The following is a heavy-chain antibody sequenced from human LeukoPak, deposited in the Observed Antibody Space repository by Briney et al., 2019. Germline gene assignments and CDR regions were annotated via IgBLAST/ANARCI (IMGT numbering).Heavy chain of an antibody. CDR1: GFTFSSYA. CDR3: AKDQSDTYYRSFDS. D-gene: IGHD1-26*01. CDR2: ISGSGGST. V-gene: IGHV3-23*01. Sequence: GGSLRLSCAASGFTFSSYAMSWVRQAPGKGLEWVSTISGSGGSTYYADSVKGRFTISRDNSKNTLYLQMNSLRAEDTALYYCAKDQSDTYYRSFDSWGQGTLVTVSS. J-gene: IGHJ4*02.